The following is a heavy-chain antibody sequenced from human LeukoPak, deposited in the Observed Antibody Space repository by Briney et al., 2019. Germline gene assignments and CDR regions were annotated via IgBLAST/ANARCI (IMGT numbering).Heavy chain of an antibody. CDR3: ARRTFGGVIAY. J-gene: IGHJ4*02. V-gene: IGHV4-61*02. D-gene: IGHD3-16*02. CDR1: GGSISSGSYY. CDR2: IYPSGST. Sequence: PSETLTLTCTVSGGSISSGSYYWSWNRQPAREGLEWIGRIYPSGSTNYNPSLKSRVTLSVDTSKNQFSLRLSSVTAADTAVYYCARRTFGGVIAYWGQGTLVTVSS.